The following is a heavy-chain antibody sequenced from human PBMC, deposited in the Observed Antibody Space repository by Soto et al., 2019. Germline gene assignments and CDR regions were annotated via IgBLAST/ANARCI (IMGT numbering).Heavy chain of an antibody. CDR1: GASIRGVDYF. CDR3: AREGKDISTHGGWNAFDL. V-gene: IGHV4-31*03. J-gene: IGHJ3*01. CDR2: IYASGSA. D-gene: IGHD2-15*01. Sequence: QVQLQEAGPGLVKSSQTLSLTCTVSGASIRGVDYFWTWIRQRPGKGLEWLGNIYASGSAYTNPSLKSRVGLSVDTSQNQFALSLTSVTAADSAVYYCAREGKDISTHGGWNAFDLWGQGTEVSVFS.